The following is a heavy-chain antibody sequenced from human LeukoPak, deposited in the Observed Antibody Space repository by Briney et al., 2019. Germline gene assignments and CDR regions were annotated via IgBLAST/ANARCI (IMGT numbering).Heavy chain of an antibody. CDR1: GASINGYY. D-gene: IGHD6-19*01. CDR2: IINSGGGST. V-gene: IGHV4-59*01. CDR3: AREMGSGWSPPEH. J-gene: IGHJ1*01. Sequence: SETLSLTCSISGASINGYYWAWIRQPPGKRLEWIGYIINSGGGSTNYNPSLKSRVTISADTSKSQVFLKVDSVTTADTAVYYCAREMGSGWSPPEHWGQGILVTVSS.